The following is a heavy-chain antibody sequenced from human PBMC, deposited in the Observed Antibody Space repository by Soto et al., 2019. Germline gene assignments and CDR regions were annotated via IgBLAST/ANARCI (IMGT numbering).Heavy chain of an antibody. CDR2: MGAHSGHS. V-gene: IGHV1-18*01. D-gene: IGHD6-13*01. Sequence: QFQLVQSGAEVKKPGASVRVSCKASGYNFTRFGITWVRQAPGQGLEWMGWMGAHSGHSRQAPRFQGRLTMTTDASLGTGYIDLRSLRSDDTALYYWGREGQQQAQEEDYQFNGMEVWGQGTMVIVSS. J-gene: IGHJ6*02. CDR1: GYNFTRFG. CDR3: GREGQQQAQEEDYQFNGMEV.